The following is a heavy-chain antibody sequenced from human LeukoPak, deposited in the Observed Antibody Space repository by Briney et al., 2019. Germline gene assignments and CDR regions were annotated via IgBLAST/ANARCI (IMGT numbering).Heavy chain of an antibody. CDR3: ARAGSSGYYSFGY. J-gene: IGHJ4*02. CDR2: INPNSGGT. D-gene: IGHD3-22*01. Sequence: ASVKVSCKASGYTFTGYYMHWVRQAPGQGLEWMGWINPNSGGTNYAQKFQGRVTMTRDTSISTAYMELSRLRSDDTAVYYCARAGSSGYYSFGYWGQGTLVTVSS. V-gene: IGHV1-2*02. CDR1: GYTFTGYY.